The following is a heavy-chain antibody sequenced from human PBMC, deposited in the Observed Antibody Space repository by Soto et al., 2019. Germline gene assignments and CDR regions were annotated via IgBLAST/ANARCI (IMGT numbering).Heavy chain of an antibody. Sequence: GASVKVSCKASGGSFSRYASNWVRHAPGQGLEWMGGIIPIFGTTNYAQKFQGRVTITADESTSTGNMELSSLRSEDTAVYYCARARAGAAVAGTGFDYWGQGTLVTVSS. CDR3: ARARAGAAVAGTGFDY. V-gene: IGHV1-69*13. D-gene: IGHD6-19*01. CDR2: IIPIFGTT. J-gene: IGHJ4*02. CDR1: GGSFSRYA.